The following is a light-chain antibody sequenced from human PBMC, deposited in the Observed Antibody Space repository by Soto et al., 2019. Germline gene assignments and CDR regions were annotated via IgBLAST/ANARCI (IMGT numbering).Light chain of an antibody. CDR1: SRDVGGYNS. CDR2: DVS. V-gene: IGLV2-14*01. CDR3: SSYTTGGSYV. Sequence: QSALTQPASVSGSPGLSIAISCTGTSRDVGGYNSVSWYQQQPGKVPKLMIYDVSNRPSGVSNRFSGSKSGNTASLTISGLQAEDEGHYYCSSYTTGGSYVFGTGTKLTVL. J-gene: IGLJ1*01.